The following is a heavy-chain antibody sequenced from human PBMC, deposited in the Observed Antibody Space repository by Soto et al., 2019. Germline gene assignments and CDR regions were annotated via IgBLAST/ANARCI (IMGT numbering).Heavy chain of an antibody. Sequence: PLETLSLTCTVSGGYISRYYWSWIRQPPGKGLEWIGYIYYSGSTNYNPSLKSRVTISVDTSKNQFSLKLTSVTAADTAVYYCARVYGDYLDYWGQGTLVTVS. J-gene: IGHJ4*02. V-gene: IGHV4-59*01. CDR1: GGYISRYY. CDR3: ARVYGDYLDY. D-gene: IGHD4-17*01. CDR2: IYYSGST.